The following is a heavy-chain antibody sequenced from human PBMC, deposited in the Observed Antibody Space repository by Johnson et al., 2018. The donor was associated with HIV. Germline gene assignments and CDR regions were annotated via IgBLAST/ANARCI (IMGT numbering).Heavy chain of an antibody. Sequence: VQLVESGGDLVKPGGSLRLSCAASGFTFSNAWMSWVRQAPGKGLEWVGRIKSKTDGGTTDYAAPVKGRFTISRDNSKNTLYLQMNSLRAEDTAVYYCARNGDEVAGDAFDIWGQGTMVTVSS. CDR2: IKSKTDGGTT. V-gene: IGHV3-15*01. J-gene: IGHJ3*02. D-gene: IGHD6-19*01. CDR1: GFTFSNAW. CDR3: ARNGDEVAGDAFDI.